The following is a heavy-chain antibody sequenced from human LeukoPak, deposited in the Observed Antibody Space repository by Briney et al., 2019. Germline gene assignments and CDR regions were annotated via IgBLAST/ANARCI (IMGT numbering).Heavy chain of an antibody. V-gene: IGHV3-23*01. CDR2: ISSSDGST. CDR1: GFTFTSYA. D-gene: IGHD4-17*01. Sequence: GGSLRLSCAASGFTFTSYAMSWVRQAPGKGLEWVSAISSSDGSTYYADSVKGRFTLSRDNSTNKLYLRMHSLRNKDTALCYWAKVALYHYGDSYHFDYSGQGTLVTVSS. CDR3: AKVALYHYGDSYHFDY. J-gene: IGHJ4*02.